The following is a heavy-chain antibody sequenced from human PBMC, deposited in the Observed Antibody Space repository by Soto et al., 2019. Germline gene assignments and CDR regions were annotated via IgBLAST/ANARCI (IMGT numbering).Heavy chain of an antibody. CDR2: ISNSGNT. CDR3: ARGSFSSSSSWFDP. V-gene: IGHV4-31*03. J-gene: IGHJ5*02. Sequence: PSETLSLTCSVSGGSMRSGSYYLTWIRQHPGKGLEWVAYISNSGNTYYNPSLETRLTISLDTSKNLFSLSLTSVTAADTALYYCARGSFSSSSSWFDPWGQGTLVTVSS. CDR1: GGSMRSGSYY. D-gene: IGHD6-6*01.